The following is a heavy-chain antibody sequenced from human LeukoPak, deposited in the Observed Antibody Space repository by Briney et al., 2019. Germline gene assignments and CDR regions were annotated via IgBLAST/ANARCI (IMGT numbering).Heavy chain of an antibody. V-gene: IGHV4-38-2*01. CDR2: IHHSGST. J-gene: IGHJ4*02. CDR1: GYSISSGYY. CDR3: ARASTTFDD. Sequence: PSETPSLTRAGPGYSISSGYYWGWVRPPPGNGLEWIAGIHHSGSTYYNSSLNSRVTISVDTSKNQFSLKLNSVTAADTAVYFCARASTTFDDWGQGTLVTVSS. D-gene: IGHD1-14*01.